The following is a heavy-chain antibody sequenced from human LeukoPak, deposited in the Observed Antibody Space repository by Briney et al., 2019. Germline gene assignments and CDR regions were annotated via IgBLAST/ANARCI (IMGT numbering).Heavy chain of an antibody. CDR3: ARANDIVVAF. CDR1: GGSFSCYY. Sequence: SETLSLTCAVYGGSFSCYYWSWIRQPPGKGLEWIGEINHSGSTNYNPSLKSRVTISVDTSKNQFSLKLSSVTAADTAVYYCARANDIVVAFWGQGTLVTVSS. V-gene: IGHV4-34*01. CDR2: INHSGST. D-gene: IGHD2-2*01. J-gene: IGHJ4*02.